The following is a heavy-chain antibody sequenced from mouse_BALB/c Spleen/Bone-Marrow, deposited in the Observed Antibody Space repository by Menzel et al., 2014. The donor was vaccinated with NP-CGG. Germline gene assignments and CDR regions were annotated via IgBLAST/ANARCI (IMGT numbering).Heavy chain of an antibody. D-gene: IGHD4-1*01. J-gene: IGHJ2*01. CDR3: ARRGWDGYFDY. CDR1: GFTFSSYY. V-gene: IGHV5-6-2*01. Sequence: EVMLVESGGGLVKLGGSLKLSCAASGFTFSSYYMSWVRQTPEKRLELVAAINSNGGSTYYPDTEKGRFTISGDDAKNTLYLQMSSLKSEDTALYYCARRGWDGYFDYWGQGTTLTVSS. CDR2: INSNGGST.